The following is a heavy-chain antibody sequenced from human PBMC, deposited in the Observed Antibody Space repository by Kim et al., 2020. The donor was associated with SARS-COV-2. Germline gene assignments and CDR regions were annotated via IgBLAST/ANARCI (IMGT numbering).Heavy chain of an antibody. CDR2: IYTSGST. CDR1: GGSISSYY. J-gene: IGHJ6*02. CDR3: ARLVSPWNPPDDSSGWTPYYYGMDV. D-gene: IGHD6-19*01. Sequence: SETLSLTCTVSGGSISSYYWSWIRQPAGKGLEWIGRIYTSGSTNYNPSLKSRVTMSVDTSKNQFSLKLSSVTAADTAVYYCARLVSPWNPPDDSSGWTPYYYGMDVWGQGTTVTVSS. V-gene: IGHV4-4*07.